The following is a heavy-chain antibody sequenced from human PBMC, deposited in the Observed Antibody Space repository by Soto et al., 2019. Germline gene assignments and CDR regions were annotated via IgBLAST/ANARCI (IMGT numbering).Heavy chain of an antibody. CDR3: AKVLHLGELSPLYCMDV. J-gene: IGHJ6*03. CDR1: GFTFSSYG. CDR2: ISYDGSNK. D-gene: IGHD3-16*02. Sequence: QVQLVESGGGVVQPGRSLRLSCAASGFTFSSYGMHWVRQAPGKGLEWVAVISYDGSNKYYADSVKGRFTISRDNSKNTLYLQMNSLRAEDTAVYYSAKVLHLGELSPLYCMDVWGKGTTVTVSS. V-gene: IGHV3-30*18.